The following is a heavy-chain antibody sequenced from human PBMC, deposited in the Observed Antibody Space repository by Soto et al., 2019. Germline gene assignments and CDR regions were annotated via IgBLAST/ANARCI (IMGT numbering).Heavy chain of an antibody. Sequence: LRLSCAASGFTFSSYGMHWVRQAPGKGLEWVAVISYDGSNKYYADSVKGRFTISRDNSKNTLYLQMNSLRAEDTAVYYCAKLLSAGTTETYYYYGMDVWGQGTTVTVSS. CDR1: GFTFSSYG. CDR3: AKLLSAGTTETYYYYGMDV. V-gene: IGHV3-30*18. CDR2: ISYDGSNK. D-gene: IGHD1-7*01. J-gene: IGHJ6*02.